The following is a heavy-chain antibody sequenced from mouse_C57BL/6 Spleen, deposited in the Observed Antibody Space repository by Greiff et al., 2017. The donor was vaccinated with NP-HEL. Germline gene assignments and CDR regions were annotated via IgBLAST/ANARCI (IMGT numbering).Heavy chain of an antibody. J-gene: IGHJ2*01. CDR2: IYPGSGNT. D-gene: IGHD2-4*01. CDR1: GYTFTDYY. V-gene: IGHV1-76*01. Sequence: LVESGAELVRPGASVKLSCKASGYTFTDYYINWVKQRPGQGLEWIARIYPGSGNTYYNEKFKGKATLTAEKSSSTAYMQLSSLTSEDSAVYFCARLDYDYDVYFDYWGQGTTLTVSS. CDR3: ARLDYDYDVYFDY.